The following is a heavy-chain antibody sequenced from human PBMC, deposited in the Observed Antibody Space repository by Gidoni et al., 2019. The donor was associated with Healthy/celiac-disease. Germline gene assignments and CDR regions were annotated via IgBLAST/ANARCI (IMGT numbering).Heavy chain of an antibody. CDR3: ARGGIAAAGVFDY. CDR2: IGTAGDT. J-gene: IGHJ4*02. Sequence: EVQLVESGGGLVQPGGSLRLSCAAPGFPFSSYDMHWVRQATGKGLEWVSAIGTAGDTYYPGSVKGRFTISRENAKNSLYLQMNSLRAGDTAVYYCARGGIAAAGVFDYWGQGTLVTVSS. CDR1: GFPFSSYD. V-gene: IGHV3-13*01. D-gene: IGHD6-13*01.